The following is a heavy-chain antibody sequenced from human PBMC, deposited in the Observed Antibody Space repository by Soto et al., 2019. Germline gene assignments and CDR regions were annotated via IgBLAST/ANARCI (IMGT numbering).Heavy chain of an antibody. J-gene: IGHJ4*02. CDR3: AHKRDVSRGFKY. V-gene: IGHV2-5*02. D-gene: IGHD3-10*01. CDR2: IYLDDDQ. Sequence: QITLKESGPTLVKPTQTLTLTCTFSGFSFSINGVAVGWIHQPPGQALEWLALIYLDDDQRYNPSLKNRLTITKDTSRNQVVLTMTHMDPVDTATYYCAHKRDVSRGFKYWGQGTLVTVSS. CDR1: GFSFSINGVA.